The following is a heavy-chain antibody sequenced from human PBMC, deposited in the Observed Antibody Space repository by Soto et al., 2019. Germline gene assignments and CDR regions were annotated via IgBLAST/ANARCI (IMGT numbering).Heavy chain of an antibody. V-gene: IGHV1-18*01. CDR1: GYIFTNFG. CDR3: MRDTIGGAGTQGDY. CDR2: ISAHNDNT. D-gene: IGHD3-10*01. J-gene: IGHJ4*02. Sequence: GPSVKVSCTASGYIFTNFGISWVRQAPGQGLEWMGWISAHNDNTNYAQRLQGRVTMTTDTSTSTAYMELRSLGSDDTAVYYCMRDTIGGAGTQGDYWGQGTLGTVSS.